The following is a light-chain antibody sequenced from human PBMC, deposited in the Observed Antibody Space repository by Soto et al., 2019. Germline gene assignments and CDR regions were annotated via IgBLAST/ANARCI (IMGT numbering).Light chain of an antibody. Sequence: ELVLTQSPGTLSLSPGERATLSCRASQTVNNNYLAWYQQIPGQAPRLLISGASGRATGTPDRFSGSASGTDFTLTISRLEPEDFAVYYCQQYGSSPLTFDGGTKVDIK. CDR2: GAS. CDR1: QTVNNNY. V-gene: IGKV3-20*01. J-gene: IGKJ4*01. CDR3: QQYGSSPLT.